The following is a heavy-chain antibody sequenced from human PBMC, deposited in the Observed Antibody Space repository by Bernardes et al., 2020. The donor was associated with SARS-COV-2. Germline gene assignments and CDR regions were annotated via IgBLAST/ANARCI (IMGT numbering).Heavy chain of an antibody. CDR3: AREVDIVLMVYTRYYGMDV. Sequence: ASMKVSCKASGYTFTSYGISWVRQAPGQGLEWMGWISAYNGNTNYAQKLQGRVTMTTDTSTSTAYMELRSLRSDDTAVYYCAREVDIVLMVYTRYYGMDVWGQGTTVTVSS. V-gene: IGHV1-18*01. J-gene: IGHJ6*02. CDR1: GYTFTSYG. CDR2: ISAYNGNT. D-gene: IGHD2-8*01.